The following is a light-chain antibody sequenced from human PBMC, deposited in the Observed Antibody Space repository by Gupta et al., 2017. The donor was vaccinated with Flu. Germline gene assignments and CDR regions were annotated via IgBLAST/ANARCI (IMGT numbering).Light chain of an antibody. CDR1: KLGEKY. CDR3: QAWDSRSVV. Sequence: SYDVTQPPSLSVSPGQTATITCSGDKLGEKYACWYQQKPGQSPVLVIYQNTKRPSGIPERFSASNTGNTATLTISGTQVVDEADYYCQAWDSRSVVFGGGTKLTVL. V-gene: IGLV3-1*01. J-gene: IGLJ2*01. CDR2: QNT.